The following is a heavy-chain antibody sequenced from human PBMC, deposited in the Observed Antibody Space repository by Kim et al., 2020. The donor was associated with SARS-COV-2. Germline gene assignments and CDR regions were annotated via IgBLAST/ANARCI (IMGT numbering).Heavy chain of an antibody. D-gene: IGHD2-21*02. J-gene: IGHJ4*02. V-gene: IGHV3-33*01. CDR2: IWYDGSNK. CDR3: ARENEDCGGDCLYFDY. Sequence: GGSLRLSCAASGFTFSSYGMHWVRQAPGKGLEWVAVIWYDGSNKYYADSVKGRFTISRDNSKNTLYLQMNSLRAEDTAVYYCARENEDCGGDCLYFDYWGQGTLVTVSS. CDR1: GFTFSSYG.